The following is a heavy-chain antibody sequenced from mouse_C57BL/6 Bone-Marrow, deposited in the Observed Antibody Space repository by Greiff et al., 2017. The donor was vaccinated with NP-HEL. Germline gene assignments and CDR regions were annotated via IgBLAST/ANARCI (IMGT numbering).Heavy chain of an antibody. J-gene: IGHJ2*01. CDR2: IYPRSGNT. D-gene: IGHD1-1*01. Sequence: QVQLQQSGAELARPGASVTLSCKASGYTFTSYGISWVKQRTGQGLEWIGEIYPRSGNTYYNDKFKGKATLTADKSSSTAYMELRSLTSEDSAVYFCASTTVVGEYFDYWGQGTTLTVSS. V-gene: IGHV1-81*01. CDR1: GYTFTSYG. CDR3: ASTTVVGEYFDY.